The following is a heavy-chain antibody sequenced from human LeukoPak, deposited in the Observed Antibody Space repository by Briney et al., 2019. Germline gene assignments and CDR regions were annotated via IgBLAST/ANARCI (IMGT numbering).Heavy chain of an antibody. Sequence: PGGSLRLSCAASGFTFSNYAMHWVRQAPGKGLEDVSAISSNGGSTYYANSVKGRFTISRDNSKNTLYLQMGSLRAEDMAVYYCAREGEVPAAFDYWGQGTLVTVSS. CDR2: ISSNGGST. D-gene: IGHD2-2*01. V-gene: IGHV3-64*01. CDR1: GFTFSNYA. J-gene: IGHJ4*02. CDR3: AREGEVPAAFDY.